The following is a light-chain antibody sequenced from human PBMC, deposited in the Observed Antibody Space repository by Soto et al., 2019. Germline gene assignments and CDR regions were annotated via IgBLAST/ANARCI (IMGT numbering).Light chain of an antibody. V-gene: IGLV7-46*01. Sequence: QAVVTQEPSLTVSPGGAVTLTCGSSTGAVTNGHYPYWFQQKPGQAPRTLIYDTTNRHSWTPARFSGSLLGGKAALTLSGAQPEDEAEYYCLISSNGPYVFGNGTKVTVL. CDR1: TGAVTNGHY. CDR3: LISSNGPYV. J-gene: IGLJ1*01. CDR2: DTT.